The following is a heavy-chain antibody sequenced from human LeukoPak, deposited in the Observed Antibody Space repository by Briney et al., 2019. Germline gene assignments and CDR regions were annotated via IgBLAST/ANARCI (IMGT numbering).Heavy chain of an antibody. CDR2: INSDGSST. CDR1: GFTFSSYW. CDR3: AKDYDFWSGMAVRDYYYMDV. Sequence: GGSLRLSCAASGFTFSSYWMHWVRQAPGKGLVWVSRINSDGSSTSYADSVKGRFTISRDNSKNTLYLQMNSLRAEDTAVYYCAKDYDFWSGMAVRDYYYMDVWGKGTTVTVSS. V-gene: IGHV3-74*01. D-gene: IGHD3-3*01. J-gene: IGHJ6*03.